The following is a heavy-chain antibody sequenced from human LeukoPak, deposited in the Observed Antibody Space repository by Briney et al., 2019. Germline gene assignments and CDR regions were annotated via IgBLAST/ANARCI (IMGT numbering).Heavy chain of an antibody. CDR3: ARDSVDTAMVADY. V-gene: IGHV3-7*01. CDR1: GFTFSSYW. Sequence: TGGSLRLSCAASGFTFSSYWMSWVRQAPGKGLEWVANIKQDGSEKYYVDSVKGRFTISRDNAKNSLYLQMNSLRAEDTAVYYCARDSVDTAMVADYWGQGTLVTVSS. J-gene: IGHJ4*02. CDR2: IKQDGSEK. D-gene: IGHD5-18*01.